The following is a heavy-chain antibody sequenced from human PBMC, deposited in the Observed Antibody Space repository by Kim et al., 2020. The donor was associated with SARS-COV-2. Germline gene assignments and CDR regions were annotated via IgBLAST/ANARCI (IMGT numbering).Heavy chain of an antibody. CDR1: GGSVSSGSYY. CDR3: ARVGVNWNDEQDY. J-gene: IGHJ4*02. D-gene: IGHD1-1*01. CDR2: IYYSGST. V-gene: IGHV4-61*01. Sequence: SETLSLTCTVSGGSVSSGSYYWSWIRQPPGKGLEWIGYIYYSGSTNYNPSLKSRVTISVDTSKNQFSLKLSSVTAADTAVYYCARVGVNWNDEQDYWGQGTLVTVSS.